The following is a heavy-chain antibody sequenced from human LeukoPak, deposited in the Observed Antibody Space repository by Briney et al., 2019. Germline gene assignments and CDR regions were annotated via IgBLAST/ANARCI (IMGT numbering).Heavy chain of an antibody. J-gene: IGHJ4*02. CDR1: GGTFSSYA. D-gene: IGHD3-22*01. V-gene: IGHV1-69*04. CDR3: ARQTNTDSSGDFDY. CDR2: IIPILGIA. Sequence: SVKVSCKASGGTFSSYAISWVRQAPGQGLEWMGRIIPILGIANYAQKFQGRVTITADKSTSTAYMELSSLRSEDTAVYYCARQTNTDSSGDFDYWGQGTLVTVSS.